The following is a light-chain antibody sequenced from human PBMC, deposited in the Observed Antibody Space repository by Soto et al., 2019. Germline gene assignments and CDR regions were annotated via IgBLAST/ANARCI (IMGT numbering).Light chain of an antibody. V-gene: IGKV3-20*01. CDR3: QQYDRSPLIT. J-gene: IGKJ4*01. Sequence: EIVLTQSPGTLSLSPGERATLSCRASQPVNSNYLAWYQQRAGQAPRLLIYGASTRAADIPDRFSGSGSGTDFTLTISRLEPEDFAVYYCQQYDRSPLITFGGGTKVEI. CDR1: QPVNSNY. CDR2: GAS.